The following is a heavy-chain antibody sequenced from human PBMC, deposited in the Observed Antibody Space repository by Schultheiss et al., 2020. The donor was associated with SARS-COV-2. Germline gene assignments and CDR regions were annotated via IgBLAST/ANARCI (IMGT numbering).Heavy chain of an antibody. CDR2: IYYSGST. D-gene: IGHD1-1*01. Sequence: SETLSLTCTVSGGSTSSYYWSWIRQPPGKGLEWIGHIYYSGSTNYNPSLKSRVTISVDTSKNQFSLKLSSVTAADTAVYYCARWKVSDWNPGGGMDVWGQGTTVTVSS. CDR1: GGSTSSYY. V-gene: IGHV4-59*12. CDR3: ARWKVSDWNPGGGMDV. J-gene: IGHJ6*02.